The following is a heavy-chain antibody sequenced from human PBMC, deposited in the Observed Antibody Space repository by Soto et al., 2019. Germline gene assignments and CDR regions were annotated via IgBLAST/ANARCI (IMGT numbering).Heavy chain of an antibody. CDR2: IIPIFGTA. V-gene: IGHV1-69*01. CDR3: ARDYARGGDYVFYGMDV. Sequence: QVQLVQSGAEVKKPGSSVKVSCKASGGTFSSYAISWVRQAPGQGLEWMGGIIPIFGTANNAQKFQGRVTITADESTSTADMELSSLRSEDKAVYYCARDYARGGDYVFYGMDVWGQGTTVTVSS. D-gene: IGHD4-17*01. J-gene: IGHJ6*02. CDR1: GGTFSSYA.